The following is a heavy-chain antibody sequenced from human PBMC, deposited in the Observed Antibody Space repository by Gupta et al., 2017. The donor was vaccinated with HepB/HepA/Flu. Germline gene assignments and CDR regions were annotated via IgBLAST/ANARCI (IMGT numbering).Heavy chain of an antibody. CDR1: GGTFSGYD. CDR2: INHSGST. D-gene: IGHD2-8*01. CDR3: ARAVFNGVVSDY. Sequence: QVQLQPRGAGLLKPSETLSLTFAVYGGTFSGYDWSWIRQPPGKWLEWIGEINHSGSTNYNPSLKSRFTISVYTSKNQFSLKLSSVTAADTAVYSCARAVFNGVVSDYWGQGTLVTVSS. J-gene: IGHJ4*02. V-gene: IGHV4-34*01.